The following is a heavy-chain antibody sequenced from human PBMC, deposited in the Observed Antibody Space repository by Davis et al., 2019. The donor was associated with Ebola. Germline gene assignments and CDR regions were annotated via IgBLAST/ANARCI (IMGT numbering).Heavy chain of an antibody. Sequence: GGSLRLSCAASGFTFSHYGMHWVRQAPGKGLEWVAVISYDGSNKYYADSVKGRFTISRDNSKNTLYLQMNSLRAEDTAVYYCAKEKTTVTTFWYFDLWGRGTLVTVSS. J-gene: IGHJ2*01. CDR1: GFTFSHYG. CDR2: ISYDGSNK. CDR3: AKEKTTVTTFWYFDL. V-gene: IGHV3-30*19. D-gene: IGHD4-17*01.